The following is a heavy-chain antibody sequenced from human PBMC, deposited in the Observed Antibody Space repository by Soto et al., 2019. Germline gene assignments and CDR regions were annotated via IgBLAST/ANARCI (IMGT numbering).Heavy chain of an antibody. J-gene: IGHJ6*02. Sequence: QVQLQESGPGLVKPSQTLSLTCTVSGGSISGGGYYWTWIRQHPGKGLEWIGYIYYSGSTYYNPSLKSRVTLSVDTSKNQFSLKLSSVTAADTAVYYCARVCGGDCHYGMDVWGQGTTVTVSS. CDR1: GGSISGGGYY. V-gene: IGHV4-31*03. D-gene: IGHD2-21*02. CDR2: IYYSGST. CDR3: ARVCGGDCHYGMDV.